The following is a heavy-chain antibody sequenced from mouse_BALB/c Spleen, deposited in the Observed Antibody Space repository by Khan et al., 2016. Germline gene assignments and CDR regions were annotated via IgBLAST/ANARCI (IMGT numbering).Heavy chain of an antibody. Sequence: QIQLVQSGPELKKPGETVKISCKASGYTFTNYGMNWVKQAPGKGLKRMGWIYSNTGEPTYADEFKGRFAFALETPASTAYLLIINLKNEDTATYLQSRTSNYPYNDMDDWGQGTSVTVSS. CDR1: GYTFTNYG. CDR2: IYSNTGEP. V-gene: IGHV9-3*02. J-gene: IGHJ4*01. D-gene: IGHD2-1*01. CDR3: SRTSNYPYNDMDD.